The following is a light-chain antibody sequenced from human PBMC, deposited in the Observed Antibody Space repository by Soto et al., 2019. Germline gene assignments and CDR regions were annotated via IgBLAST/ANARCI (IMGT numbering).Light chain of an antibody. Sequence: QPVLAQPAPVSGSPGQSITISCTGASSDVGGYDFVSWYQHHPGTPPKLIIYEVTHRPSGVSHRFSGSKSASTASLTISGLQVEDEADYFCGSYSSTTTREVFGTGTKVTVL. CDR2: EVT. CDR3: GSYSSTTTREV. V-gene: IGLV2-14*01. CDR1: SSDVGGYDF. J-gene: IGLJ1*01.